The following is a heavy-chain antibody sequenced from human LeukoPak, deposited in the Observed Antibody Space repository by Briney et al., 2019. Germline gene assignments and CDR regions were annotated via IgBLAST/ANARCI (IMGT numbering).Heavy chain of an antibody. J-gene: IGHJ4*02. Sequence: GGSLRLSCAASGFTFSNAWMSWVRQAPGKGLEWVGRIKSKTDGGTIDYAAPVKGRFTISIDDSKNTLYLQMNSLETEDTAVYYCATDLHDYGDYIRLNWGQGTLATVSS. D-gene: IGHD4-17*01. CDR3: ATDLHDYGDYIRLN. CDR2: IKSKTDGGTI. CDR1: GFTFSNAW. V-gene: IGHV3-15*01.